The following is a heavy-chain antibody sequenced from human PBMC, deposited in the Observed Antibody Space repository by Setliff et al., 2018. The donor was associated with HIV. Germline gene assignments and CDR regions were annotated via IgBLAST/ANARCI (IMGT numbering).Heavy chain of an antibody. CDR1: GGSINNGAYY. V-gene: IGHV4-31*03. D-gene: IGHD3-16*02. J-gene: IGHJ3*02. CDR2: IYYNGIT. CDR3: AREIVRVALDI. Sequence: NLSLTCTVSGGSINNGAYYWSWIRHQPGRGLEWIGNIYYNGITHYSSSLKSRLSISIDTSKNRFYLQLNSVTAADTSVFYCAREIVRVALDIWGPGTAVTVSS.